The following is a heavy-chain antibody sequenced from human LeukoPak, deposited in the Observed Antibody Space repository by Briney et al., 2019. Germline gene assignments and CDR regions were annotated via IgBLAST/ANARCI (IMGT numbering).Heavy chain of an antibody. Sequence: GASVKVSCKASGYTFTGYYMHWVRQAPGQGLEWMGWINPNSGGTNYAQKFQGRVTMTRDTSISTAYMELSRLRSDDTAVYYCARQTYYYDSSWYYWGQGTLVTVSS. CDR2: INPNSGGT. D-gene: IGHD3-22*01. J-gene: IGHJ4*02. V-gene: IGHV1-2*02. CDR3: ARQTYYYDSSWYY. CDR1: GYTFTGYY.